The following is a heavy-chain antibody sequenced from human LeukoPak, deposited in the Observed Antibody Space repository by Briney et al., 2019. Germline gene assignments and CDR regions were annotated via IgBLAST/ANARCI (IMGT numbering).Heavy chain of an antibody. J-gene: IGHJ4*02. D-gene: IGHD3-3*01. CDR1: GGSISSYY. Sequence: SETLSLTCTVSGGSISSYYWSWIRRPAGKGLEWIGRIYTSGSTNYNPSLKSRVTMSVDTSKNQFSLKLSSVTAADTAVYYCASSRLRFLEWLTYYFDYWGQGTLVTVTS. CDR3: ASSRLRFLEWLTYYFDY. CDR2: IYTSGST. V-gene: IGHV4-4*07.